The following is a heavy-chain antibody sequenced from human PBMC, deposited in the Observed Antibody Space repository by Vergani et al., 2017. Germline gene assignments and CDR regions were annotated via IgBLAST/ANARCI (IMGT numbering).Heavy chain of an antibody. D-gene: IGHD1-26*01. CDR3: ARLPIVGRTA. CDR1: GYVFTGNY. CDR2: INPNSGGT. V-gene: IGHV1-2*02. J-gene: IGHJ5*02. Sequence: QVQLVQSGAEVKKPGASVKISCQASGYVFTGNYIHWVRQASGQALEWMGWINPNSGGTKYAQSFQDKITVTSDTSSRTVFRELRRLTSDDTAIYFCARLPIVGRTAWGQGTRVIVSS.